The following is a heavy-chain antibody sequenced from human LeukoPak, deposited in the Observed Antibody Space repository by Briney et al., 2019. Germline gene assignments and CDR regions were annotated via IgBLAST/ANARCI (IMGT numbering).Heavy chain of an antibody. Sequence: ASVKVSCKASGYTFTGYYMHWVRQAPGQGLEWMGWINPNSGGTNYAQKFQGRVTMTRDTSISTAYMELSRLRSDDTAVYYCARAPHPEVNWFDPWRQGTLVTVSS. CDR3: ARAPHPEVNWFDP. CDR2: INPNSGGT. CDR1: GYTFTGYY. V-gene: IGHV1-2*02. J-gene: IGHJ5*02.